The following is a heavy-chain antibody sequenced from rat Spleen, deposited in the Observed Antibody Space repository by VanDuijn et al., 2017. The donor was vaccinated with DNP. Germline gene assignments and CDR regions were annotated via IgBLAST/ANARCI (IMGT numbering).Heavy chain of an antibody. V-gene: IGHV5-17*01. CDR1: GFTFSDYA. CDR3: ARDDYGSSGGMDA. D-gene: IGHD1-3*01. CDR2: ISYDGDRT. Sequence: VQLVESGGGLVPPGRSQKLSCAASGFTFSDYAMAWVRQAPKRGLEWVATISYDGDRTYYRDSVKGRFTISRDDAKSTLYLQMDSLRSEDTATYYCARDDYGSSGGMDAWGQGTSVTVSS. J-gene: IGHJ4*01.